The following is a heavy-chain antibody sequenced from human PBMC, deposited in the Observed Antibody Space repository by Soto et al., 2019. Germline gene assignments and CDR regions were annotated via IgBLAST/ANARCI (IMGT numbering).Heavy chain of an antibody. J-gene: IGHJ6*02. CDR1: GGTFSSYA. V-gene: IGHV1-69*01. CDR2: LMPIFGTA. CDR3: ASHIRFLERSTLGGGPKYYYYGMDV. Sequence: QVQLVQSGAEVKKPGSSVKVSCKASGGTFSSYAISWVRQAPGEGLEWMGGLMPIFGTANYAQKFQGRVPITADESTSTAYVELSSLRSEDTAVYYCASHIRFLERSTLGGGPKYYYYGMDVWGQGTTVTVSS. D-gene: IGHD3-3*01.